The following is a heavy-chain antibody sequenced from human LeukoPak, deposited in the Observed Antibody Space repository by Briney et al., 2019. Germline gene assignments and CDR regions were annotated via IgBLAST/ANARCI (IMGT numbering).Heavy chain of an antibody. CDR3: ARDSGFVPY. Sequence: PSETLSLTCAVYGGSFSGYYWTWIRQSPGKGLEWIGYIYYSGSTKYNPSLESRVTISVDTSKNQFSLKLKSVTTADTAVYYCARDSGFVPYWGQGILVTVSS. CDR2: IYYSGST. CDR1: GGSFSGYY. D-gene: IGHD3-16*01. V-gene: IGHV4-59*01. J-gene: IGHJ4*02.